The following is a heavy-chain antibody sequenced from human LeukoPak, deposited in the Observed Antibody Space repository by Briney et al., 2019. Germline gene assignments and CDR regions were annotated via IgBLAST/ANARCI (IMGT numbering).Heavy chain of an antibody. D-gene: IGHD6-25*01. CDR2: INHSGST. Sequence: SETLSLTCAVYGGSFSGYYWSWIRQLPGKGLEWSGEINHSGSTNYNPSLKSRVTISVDTSKNQFPLKLSSVTAADTAVYYCARDAADRGNWFDPWGQGTLVTVSS. CDR1: GGSFSGYY. V-gene: IGHV4-34*01. CDR3: ARDAADRGNWFDP. J-gene: IGHJ5*02.